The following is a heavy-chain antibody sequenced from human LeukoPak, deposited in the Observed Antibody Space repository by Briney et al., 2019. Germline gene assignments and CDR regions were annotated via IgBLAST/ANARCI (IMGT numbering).Heavy chain of an antibody. CDR1: GFTLSSFV. V-gene: IGHV3-23*01. CDR3: AKAYFESSGYDYKHFDN. D-gene: IGHD3-22*01. J-gene: IGHJ4*02. Sequence: PGGSLRLSCAASGFTLSSFVMSWVRQAQGKGLEGVSNVCVTGGTTYYADSVKGRFTVSRDNSKITLYLQLRSLRAEDTAIYYCAKAYFESSGYDYKHFDNWGQGTLVTVSS. CDR2: VCVTGGTT.